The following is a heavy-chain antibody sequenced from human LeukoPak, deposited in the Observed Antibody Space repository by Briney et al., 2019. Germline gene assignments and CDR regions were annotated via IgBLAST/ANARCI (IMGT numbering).Heavy chain of an antibody. J-gene: IGHJ4*02. V-gene: IGHV4-59*01. CDR1: GGSITSSY. CDR3: ARGGSSSPLDD. D-gene: IGHD6-6*01. CDR2: IYYSGST. Sequence: KTSETLSLTCTVSGGSITSSYWSWIRQPPGKGLEWIGYIYYSGSTYYSPSLRGRVTMSVDTSKNEFSLKMSSVTPADTAVYYCARGGSSSPLDDWGQGTLVTVSS.